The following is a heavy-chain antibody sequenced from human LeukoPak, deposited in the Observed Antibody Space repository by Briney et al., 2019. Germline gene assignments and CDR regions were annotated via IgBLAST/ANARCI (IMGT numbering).Heavy chain of an antibody. J-gene: IGHJ6*03. Sequence: GRSLRLSCTASGFTFGDYAMSWVRQAPGKGLEWVGFIRSKAYGGTTEYAASVKGRFTISRDDSKSIAYLQMNSLKTEDTAVYYCTRTRPGPPAAIRRYYYYYYMDVWGKGTTVTVSS. CDR3: TRTRPGPPAAIRRYYYYYYMDV. D-gene: IGHD2-2*02. CDR2: IRSKAYGGTT. CDR1: GFTFGDYA. V-gene: IGHV3-49*04.